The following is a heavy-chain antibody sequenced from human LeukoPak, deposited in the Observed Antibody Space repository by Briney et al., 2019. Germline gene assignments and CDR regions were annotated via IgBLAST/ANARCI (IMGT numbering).Heavy chain of an antibody. CDR3: ARAYSSGWYFLGY. J-gene: IGHJ4*02. D-gene: IGHD6-19*01. Sequence: GASVKVSCKASGGTFSGYAISWVRQAPGQGLEWMGRIIPIFGIANYAQKFQGRVTITADKSTSTAYMELSSLRSEDTAVYYCARAYSSGWYFLGYWGQGTLVTVSS. CDR1: GGTFSGYA. CDR2: IIPIFGIA. V-gene: IGHV1-69*04.